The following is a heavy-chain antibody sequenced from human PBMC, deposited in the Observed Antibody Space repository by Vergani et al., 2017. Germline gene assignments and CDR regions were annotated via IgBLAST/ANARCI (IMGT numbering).Heavy chain of an antibody. CDR3: ARLGYCINGVCYYEASRSHGLGWFDP. CDR1: GGSISSSSYY. Sequence: QLQLQESDPGLVKPSETLSLTCTVSGGSISSSSYYWGWIRQPPGKGLEWIGSIYYSGNTYYNPSLKSRVTISVDTSKNQFSLKLSIVTAADTAVYYCARLGYCINGVCYYEASRSHGLGWFDPWGQGTLLTVSS. V-gene: IGHV4-39*01. D-gene: IGHD2-8*01. J-gene: IGHJ5*02. CDR2: IYYSGNT.